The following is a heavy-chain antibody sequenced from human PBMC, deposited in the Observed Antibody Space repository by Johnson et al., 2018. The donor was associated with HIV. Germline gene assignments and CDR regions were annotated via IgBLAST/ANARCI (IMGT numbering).Heavy chain of an antibody. CDR1: GFTFDDYA. J-gene: IGHJ3*02. V-gene: IGHV3-9*01. Sequence: VQLVESGGGLVQPGRSLRLSCAASGFTFDDYAMHWVRQAPGKGLEWVSGISWNSGSIGYADSVKGRFPISRDNAKNSLYLQMNSLRAEDTALYYCAKRGHGYAAFDIWGQGTMVTVSS. CDR3: AKRGHGYAAFDI. CDR2: ISWNSGSI. D-gene: IGHD2-15*01.